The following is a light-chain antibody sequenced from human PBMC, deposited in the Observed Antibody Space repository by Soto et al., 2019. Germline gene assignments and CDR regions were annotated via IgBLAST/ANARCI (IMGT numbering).Light chain of an antibody. CDR3: QPYKNWAPWT. CDR1: QSVSSN. V-gene: IGKV3-15*01. Sequence: EIVMTQSPATLSVSPGERATLSCRASQSVSSNLAWYQQKPGQAPRLLIYGASTRATGIPARFSGSGSGTELTLTISSLQSEDFAVYYCQPYKNWAPWTFGQGTKVEIK. CDR2: GAS. J-gene: IGKJ1*01.